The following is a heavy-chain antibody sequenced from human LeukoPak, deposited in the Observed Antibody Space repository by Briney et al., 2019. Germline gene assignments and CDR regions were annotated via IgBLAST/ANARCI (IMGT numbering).Heavy chain of an antibody. J-gene: IGHJ4*02. D-gene: IGHD5-24*01. CDR1: GGTFSSYA. CDR3: ASSTTSRDGYNF. V-gene: IGHV1-69*04. CDR2: IIPILGIA. Sequence: GASVKVSCKASGGTFSSYAISWVRQAPGQGLEWMGRIIPILGIANYAQKFQGRVTITADKSTGTAYMELSSLRSEDTAVYYCASSTTSRDGYNFGGQGTLVTVSS.